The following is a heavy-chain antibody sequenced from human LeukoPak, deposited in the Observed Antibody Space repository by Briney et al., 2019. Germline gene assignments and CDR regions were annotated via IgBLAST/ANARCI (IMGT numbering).Heavy chain of an antibody. CDR1: GFTFSSYA. CDR2: ISGSGGST. V-gene: IGHV3-23*01. Sequence: GGSLRLSCAASGFTFSSYAMSWVRQAPGKGLEWVSAISGSGGSTYYADSVKGRFTISRENSKNTLYLQMHSLRAEDTAVYYCAKIPSLQLWLIYYFDYWGQGTLVTVSS. CDR3: AKIPSLQLWLIYYFDY. J-gene: IGHJ4*02. D-gene: IGHD5-18*01.